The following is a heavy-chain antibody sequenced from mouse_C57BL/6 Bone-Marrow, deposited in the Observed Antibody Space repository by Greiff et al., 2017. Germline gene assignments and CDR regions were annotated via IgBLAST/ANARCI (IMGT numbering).Heavy chain of an antibody. CDR3: ATLRAGFAY. CDR1: GYTFTSYW. J-gene: IGHJ3*01. CDR2: IHPNSGST. Sequence: QVQLQQPGAELVKPGASVKLSCKASGYTFTSYWMHWVKQRPGQGLEWIGMIHPNSGSTNYNEKFKSKATLTVDKSSSTAYMQLSSLTSEASAVYYCATLRAGFAYWGQGTLVTVSA. V-gene: IGHV1-64*01. D-gene: IGHD1-1*01.